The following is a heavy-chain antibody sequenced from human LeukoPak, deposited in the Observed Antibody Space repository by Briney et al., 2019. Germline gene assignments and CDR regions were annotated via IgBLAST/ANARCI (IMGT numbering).Heavy chain of an antibody. D-gene: IGHD3-22*01. V-gene: IGHV1-2*02. Sequence: ASVKVSFKASGYTFTAHYIHWVRQAPGQGLEWMGWTNPNSDGTNYSQNFYVRVSFTSDTSISTVYMELSRLRSDDTAVYYCARDYYNNSGFGAFDIWGQGTMVTVSS. CDR2: TNPNSDGT. CDR3: ARDYYNNSGFGAFDI. CDR1: GYTFTAHY. J-gene: IGHJ3*02.